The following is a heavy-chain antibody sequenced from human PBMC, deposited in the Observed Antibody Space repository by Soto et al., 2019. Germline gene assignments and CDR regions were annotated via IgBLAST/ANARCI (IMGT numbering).Heavy chain of an antibody. CDR2: IIPIFGTA. CDR3: AQGISRNWFDP. Sequence: RASVKVSCKASGGTFSSYAISWVRQAPGQGLEWMGGIIPIFGTANYAQKFQGRVTNTADESTSTAYMELSSLRSEDTAVYYCAQGISRNWFDPWGQGTLVTVSS. V-gene: IGHV1-69*13. CDR1: GGTFSSYA. J-gene: IGHJ5*02.